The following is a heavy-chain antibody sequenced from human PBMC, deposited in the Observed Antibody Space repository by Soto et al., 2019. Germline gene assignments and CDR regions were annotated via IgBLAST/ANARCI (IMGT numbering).Heavy chain of an antibody. CDR2: IFSNDEK. J-gene: IGHJ4*02. CDR1: GFSLSNARMG. V-gene: IGHV2-26*01. Sequence: QVTLKESGPVLVKPTETLTLTCTVSGFSLSNARMGVSWIRQPPGKALEWLAHIFSNDEKSYSTSLKSRLTISKDTSNRQVVLTMTNMDPVDTATYYCARIRAWQQLVGGDFYYWGQGTLVTVSS. CDR3: ARIRAWQQLVGGDFYY. D-gene: IGHD6-13*01.